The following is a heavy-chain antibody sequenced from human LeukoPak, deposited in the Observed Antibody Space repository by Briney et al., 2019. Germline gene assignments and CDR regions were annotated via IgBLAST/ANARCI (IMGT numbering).Heavy chain of an antibody. CDR3: ARGGTGTSTYDAFDI. Sequence: SVKVSCKASGGTFSSYAISWVRQAPGQGLEWMGGIIPIFGTANYAQKLQGRVTITTDESTSTAYMELSSLRSEDTAVYYCARGGTGTSTYDAFDIWGQGTMVTVSS. CDR1: GGTFSSYA. CDR2: IIPIFGTA. V-gene: IGHV1-69*05. J-gene: IGHJ3*02. D-gene: IGHD1-1*01.